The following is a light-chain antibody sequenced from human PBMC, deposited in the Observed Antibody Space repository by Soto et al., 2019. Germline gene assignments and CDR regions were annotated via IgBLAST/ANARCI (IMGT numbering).Light chain of an antibody. CDR2: DAS. J-gene: IGKJ2*01. Sequence: EIVLTQSPATVSLSPGQRATLSCRASQSVSSYLAWYQQKPGQAPRLLIYDASNRATGIPARFSGSGSGTDLTLTISSVELQDFAGYCRQQRSKWSPAFGQGTKRE. CDR3: QQRSKWSPA. CDR1: QSVSSY. V-gene: IGKV3-11*01.